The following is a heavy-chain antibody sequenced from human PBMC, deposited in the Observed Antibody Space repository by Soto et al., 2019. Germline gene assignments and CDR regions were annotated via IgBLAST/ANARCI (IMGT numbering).Heavy chain of an antibody. D-gene: IGHD6-19*01. J-gene: IGHJ4*02. CDR2: ISGSGGST. Sequence: SGGSLRLSCAASGFTFSSYAMSWVRQAPGKGLEWVSAISGSGGSTYYADSVKGRFTISRDNSKNTLYLQMNSLRAEDTAVYYCANVRRAVACIHPPFDYRGQGTMVTVSS. CDR1: GFTFSSYA. CDR3: ANVRRAVACIHPPFDY. V-gene: IGHV3-23*01.